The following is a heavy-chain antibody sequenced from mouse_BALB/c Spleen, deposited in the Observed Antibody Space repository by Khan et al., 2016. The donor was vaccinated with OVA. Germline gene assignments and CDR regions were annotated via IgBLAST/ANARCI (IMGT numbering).Heavy chain of an antibody. CDR1: GYSFASYW. J-gene: IGHJ2*01. D-gene: IGHD2-4*01. CDR2: IYPGISDT. V-gene: IGHV1-5*01. Sequence: EVQLQQSGTVLARPGASVKMSCKASGYSFASYWMYWVKQRPGQGLEWIGTIYPGISDTRYNQKFKGKATLTAVSSASTAYMEFSSLTNEDSAVYYCTNSYDSYYFDYWGQGTTLTVSS. CDR3: TNSYDSYYFDY.